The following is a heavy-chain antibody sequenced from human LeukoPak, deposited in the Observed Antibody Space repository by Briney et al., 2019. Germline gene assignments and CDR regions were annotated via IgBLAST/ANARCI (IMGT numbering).Heavy chain of an antibody. CDR1: GGSISSYY. CDR3: ARVSGYDWESFYDY. D-gene: IGHD5-12*01. J-gene: IGHJ4*02. V-gene: IGHV4-4*07. CDR2: IYTSESP. Sequence: SETLSLTCTVSGGSISSYYWSWIRQPAGKGLEWIGRIYTSESPTYNPSLKSRVTMSLDTSKNQFSLKLNSVTAADTAVYYCARVSGYDWESFYDYWGQGTLVTVSS.